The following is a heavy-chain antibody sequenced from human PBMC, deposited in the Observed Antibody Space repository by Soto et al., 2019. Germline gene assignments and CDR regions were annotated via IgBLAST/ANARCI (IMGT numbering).Heavy chain of an antibody. CDR3: ARGTDACYDFWSGYQRQRRNNWFDP. V-gene: IGHV1-8*01. J-gene: IGHJ5*02. CDR2: MNPNSGNT. CDR1: GYTFTSYD. Sequence: GASVKVSCKASGYTFTSYDINWVRQATGQGLEWMGWMNPNSGNTGYAQKFQGRVTMTRNTSISTAYMELSSLRSEDTAVYYCARGTDACYDFWSGYQRQRRNNWFDPWGQGTLVTVSS. D-gene: IGHD3-3*01.